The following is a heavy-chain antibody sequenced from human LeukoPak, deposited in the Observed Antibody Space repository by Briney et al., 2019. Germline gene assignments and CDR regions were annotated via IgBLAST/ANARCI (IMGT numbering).Heavy chain of an antibody. J-gene: IGHJ5*02. Sequence: SETLSLTCAVYGGSFSGYFWGWIRQSAAKGLEWIGSVDYSGDTYYNPSLKSRLTISIDTSRNQFSLGLSSVTAAGADTAVYYCVREVNHYGLRRNSFDPWGQGLKVTVSS. CDR2: VDYSGDT. V-gene: IGHV4-34*10. CDR3: VREVNHYGLRRNSFDP. D-gene: IGHD3/OR15-3a*01. CDR1: GGSFSGYF.